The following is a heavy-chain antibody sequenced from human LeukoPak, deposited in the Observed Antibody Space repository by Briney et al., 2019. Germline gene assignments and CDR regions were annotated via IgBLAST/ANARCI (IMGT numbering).Heavy chain of an antibody. CDR1: GFTFSSYA. CDR3: AKDPRVREAVAGLDY. V-gene: IGHV3-23*01. D-gene: IGHD6-19*01. CDR2: ISGSGGST. J-gene: IGHJ4*02. Sequence: GGSLRLSCAASGFTFSSYAMSWVRQAPGKGLEWVSAISGSGGSTYYADSVKGRFTISRDNSKNTLYLQMNSLRAEDTAVYYCAKDPRVREAVAGLDYWGQGTLVTVSS.